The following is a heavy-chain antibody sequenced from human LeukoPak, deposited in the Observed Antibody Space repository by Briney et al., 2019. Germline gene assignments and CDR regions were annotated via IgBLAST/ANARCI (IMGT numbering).Heavy chain of an antibody. D-gene: IGHD1-26*01. CDR2: IYWDDDK. V-gene: IGHV2-5*02. CDR1: GFSLSTSGVG. Sequence: SGPTLVNPTQTLTLTCTFSGFSLSTSGVGVGWIRQPPGKALEWLALIYWDDDKRYSPSLKSRLTITKDTSKNQVVLTMTNMDPVDTATYYCAHSRSRVVFGYIYSDQEKAFDYWGQGTLVTVSS. CDR3: AHSRSRVVFGYIYSDQEKAFDY. J-gene: IGHJ4*02.